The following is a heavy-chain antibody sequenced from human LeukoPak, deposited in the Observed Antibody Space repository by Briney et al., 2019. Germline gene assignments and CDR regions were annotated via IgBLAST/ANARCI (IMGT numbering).Heavy chain of an antibody. J-gene: IGHJ4*02. CDR1: GYTFTGYY. CDR2: FNPNSGGA. CDR3: AREFRSAVAGPLLGRY. V-gene: IGHV1-2*02. D-gene: IGHD6-19*01. Sequence: AAVTVSCKASGYTFTGYYMHWVRQPPGQGLEWMGWFNPNSGGANSAQKFQGRVTMTRETSISTAYMELSRLRSDDTAVYDCAREFRSAVAGPLLGRYWGQGTLVTVSS.